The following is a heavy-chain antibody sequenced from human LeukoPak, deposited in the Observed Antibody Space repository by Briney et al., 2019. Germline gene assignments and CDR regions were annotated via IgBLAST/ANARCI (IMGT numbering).Heavy chain of an antibody. J-gene: IGHJ5*02. CDR1: GFTFSSYA. Sequence: GGSLRLSCAASGFTFSSYAMSWVRQAPGKGLEWASSISGSSGTIDYADSVKGRFIISRDNSKNAQYLQMNSLRPEDTAVYYCAKGRQLLDPWGQGTLVTVSS. CDR3: AKGRQLLDP. V-gene: IGHV3-23*01. D-gene: IGHD1-7*01. CDR2: ISGSSGTI.